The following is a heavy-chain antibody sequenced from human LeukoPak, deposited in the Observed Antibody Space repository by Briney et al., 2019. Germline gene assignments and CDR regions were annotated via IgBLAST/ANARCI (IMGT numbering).Heavy chain of an antibody. J-gene: IGHJ5*02. CDR2: IYYSGST. CDR3: ARGVSITGTTGWFDP. CDR1: GGSISSYY. D-gene: IGHD1-20*01. Sequence: SETLSLTCTVSGGSISSYYRSWIRQPPGKGLEWIGYIYYSGSTNYNPSLKSRVTISVDTSKNQFSLKLSSVTAADTAVYYCARGVSITGTTGWFDPWGQGTLVTVSS. V-gene: IGHV4-59*01.